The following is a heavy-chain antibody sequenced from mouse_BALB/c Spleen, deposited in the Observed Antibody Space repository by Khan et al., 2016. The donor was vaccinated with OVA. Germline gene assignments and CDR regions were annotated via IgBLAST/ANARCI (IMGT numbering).Heavy chain of an antibody. V-gene: IGHV2-6-1*01. D-gene: IGHD1-1*02. J-gene: IGHJ4*01. CDR3: ARQLYYRYYIKDY. CDR1: GFSLTNSG. CDR2: IWSDGTI. Sequence: VQLVESGPGLVAPSQSLSITCTISGFSLTNSGVPWVRQPPGKGLECLVVIWSDGTITYSSVLKSRLSISKDNSKSQVLLKMNRLQTDDTAMYNCARQLYYRYYIKDYWGQGTSVTVSS.